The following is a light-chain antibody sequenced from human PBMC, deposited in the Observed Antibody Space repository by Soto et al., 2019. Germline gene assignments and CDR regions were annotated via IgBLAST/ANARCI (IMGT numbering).Light chain of an antibody. CDR1: QSVNSN. CDR2: GAS. Sequence: EIVLTQSPGTLSLSPGERATLSCRASQSVNSNLAWYQQKPGQAPRLLIYGASTRATGIPARFSGSGSGTEFTLTISGLQSEDFALYYCQQYDNWPPSITFGQGTRLEI. J-gene: IGKJ5*01. V-gene: IGKV3-15*01. CDR3: QQYDNWPPSIT.